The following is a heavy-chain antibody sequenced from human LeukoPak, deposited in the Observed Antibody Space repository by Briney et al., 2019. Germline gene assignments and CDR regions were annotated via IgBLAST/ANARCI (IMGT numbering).Heavy chain of an antibody. J-gene: IGHJ6*03. V-gene: IGHV1-69*01. CDR3: ARGFYGGNDDYYYYYMDV. CDR1: GGTFSSYA. D-gene: IGHD4-23*01. Sequence: SVKVSCKASGGTFSSYAISWVRQAPGQGLEWMGGIIPIFGTANYAQKFQGRVTITADESTSTAYMELSSLRSEDTAVYYCARGFYGGNDDYYYYYMDVWGKGTTVTVSS. CDR2: IIPIFGTA.